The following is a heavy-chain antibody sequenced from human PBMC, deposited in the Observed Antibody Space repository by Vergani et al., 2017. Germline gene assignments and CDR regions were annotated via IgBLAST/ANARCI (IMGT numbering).Heavy chain of an antibody. Sequence: QVQLQESGPGLVRPSETLSLTCTVSGDSISGYCWSWIRQPAGKGLEWIGRIFNSGSTSYNPSLKRRVSMSIDTSNNQFSLKLSPVTAADTAVYYCARGYDISWYLETWGQGTLVTVSS. J-gene: IGHJ5*02. CDR2: IFNSGST. CDR3: ARGYDISWYLET. V-gene: IGHV4-4*07. CDR1: GDSISGYC. D-gene: IGHD6-13*01.